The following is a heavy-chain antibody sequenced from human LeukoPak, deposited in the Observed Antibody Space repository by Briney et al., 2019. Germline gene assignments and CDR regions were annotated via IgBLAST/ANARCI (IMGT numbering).Heavy chain of an antibody. CDR3: AKDRTGFYDILTEVDY. J-gene: IGHJ4*02. Sequence: PGGSLRLSCAASGFTFNSYAMSWGRQAPGKGLEWVSTISGSGITTYYVDSVKGRFTISRDNSKNTLYLQMNSLRAEDTAVYYCAKDRTGFYDILTEVDYWGQGALVTVSS. D-gene: IGHD3-9*01. V-gene: IGHV3-23*01. CDR1: GFTFNSYA. CDR2: ISGSGITT.